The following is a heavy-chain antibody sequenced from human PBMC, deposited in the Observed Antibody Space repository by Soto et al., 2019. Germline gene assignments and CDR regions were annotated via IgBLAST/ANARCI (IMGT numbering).Heavy chain of an antibody. CDR1: GFTFGTTD. Sequence: QLLQSGGGLVQPGGSLTLSCAASGFTFGTTDMSWVRQAPGEGLEWVSTIEGSGGITYYADSVKGRFTISRDNSRNTVYLQMNSLRGDDTALYYCVKNSGWFNTWGQGALVTVSS. J-gene: IGHJ5*02. CDR3: VKNSGWFNT. CDR2: IEGSGGIT. D-gene: IGHD3-10*01. V-gene: IGHV3-23*01.